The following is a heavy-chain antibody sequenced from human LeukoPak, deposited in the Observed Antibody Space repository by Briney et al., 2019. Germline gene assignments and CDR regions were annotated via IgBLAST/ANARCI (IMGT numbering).Heavy chain of an antibody. D-gene: IGHD4-17*01. Sequence: ASVKVSCKASGYTFTTYSLAWVRQAPGQGLEWMGWISAYNGDTNYAQKLQGRVTVTTDTSTSTAYMELRTLRSDDTAVYYCARAPSYGDYGGDYWGQGTLVTVSS. J-gene: IGHJ4*02. CDR2: ISAYNGDT. CDR1: GYTFTTYS. V-gene: IGHV1-18*01. CDR3: ARAPSYGDYGGDY.